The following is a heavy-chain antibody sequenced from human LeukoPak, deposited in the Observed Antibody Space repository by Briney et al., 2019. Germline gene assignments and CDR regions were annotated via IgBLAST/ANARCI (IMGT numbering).Heavy chain of an antibody. CDR1: GFTFSSYA. Sequence: PGGSLRLSCAASGFTFSSYAMSWVRQAPGKGLEWVSAISGSGGSTYYADSVKGRFTISRDNSKNTLYLQMNSLRAEDTAVYYCAKSGIVVVPAAIRGDYYYMDVWGKGTTVTVSS. CDR3: AKSGIVVVPAAIRGDYYYMDV. D-gene: IGHD2-2*02. CDR2: ISGSGGST. J-gene: IGHJ6*03. V-gene: IGHV3-23*01.